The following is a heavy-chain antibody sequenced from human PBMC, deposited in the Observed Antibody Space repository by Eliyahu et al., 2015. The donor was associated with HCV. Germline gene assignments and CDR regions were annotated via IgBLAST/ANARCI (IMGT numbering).Heavy chain of an antibody. D-gene: IGHD4-11*01. Sequence: QVQLVQSGAEVKKPGASVKVSCKASGYTFPSYYMHWVRQAPGQGLEWMGIINPSGGSTSYAQKFQGRVTMTRDTSTSTVYMELSSLRSEDTAVYYCAKLYSKGARADYWGQGTLVTVSS. V-gene: IGHV1-46*03. CDR2: INPSGGST. CDR3: AKLYSKGARADY. CDR1: GYTFPSYY. J-gene: IGHJ4*02.